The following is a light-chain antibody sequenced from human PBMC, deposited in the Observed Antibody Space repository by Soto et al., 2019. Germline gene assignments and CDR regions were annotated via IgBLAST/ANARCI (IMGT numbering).Light chain of an antibody. Sequence: IVLTQSPATLSLSPGERATLSCRDSQTVGRSLARYQQKPGQAPRLVIYDASTRETGIPARFSGSGSWTEFTLTISSLQSEDFEIYDCQQSTKWTGTFGQGTKVDIK. CDR1: QTVGRS. CDR3: QQSTKWTGT. CDR2: DAS. V-gene: IGKV3-15*01. J-gene: IGKJ1*01.